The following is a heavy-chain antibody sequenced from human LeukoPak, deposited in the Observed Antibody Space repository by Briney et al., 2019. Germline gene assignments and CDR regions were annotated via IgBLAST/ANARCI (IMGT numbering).Heavy chain of an antibody. CDR1: GFTFSSYS. J-gene: IGHJ4*02. V-gene: IGHV3-21*01. CDR2: ISSSSSYI. CDR3: ARELLWFGELYRGANFDY. Sequence: GGSLRLSCAASGFTFSSYSMNWVRQAPGKGLEWVSSISSSSSYIYYADSVKGRFTISRDNAKNSLYLQMNGLRAEDTAVYYCARELLWFGELYRGANFDYWGQGTLVTVSS. D-gene: IGHD3-10*01.